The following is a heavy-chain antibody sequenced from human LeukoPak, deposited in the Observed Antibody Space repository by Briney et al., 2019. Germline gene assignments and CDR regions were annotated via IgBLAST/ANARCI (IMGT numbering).Heavy chain of an antibody. V-gene: IGHV4-39*07. CDR2: IHHSGST. J-gene: IGHJ4*02. Sequence: SETLSLTCIVSGGSIINNNYCWGWIRQPPGKGLEWIGSIHHSGSTFYNPSLKSRLTISIDTSKNQFSLELNSVAAADTAMYYCAREPYYYDSSGSWIWGQGILVTVSS. CDR1: GGSIINNNYC. D-gene: IGHD3-22*01. CDR3: AREPYYYDSSGSWI.